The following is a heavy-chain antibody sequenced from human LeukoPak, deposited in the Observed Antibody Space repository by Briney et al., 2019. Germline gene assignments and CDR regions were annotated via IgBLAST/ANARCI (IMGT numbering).Heavy chain of an antibody. J-gene: IGHJ4*02. V-gene: IGHV1-18*01. D-gene: IGHD1-26*01. Sequence: VASVKVSCKASGYTFTSYGISWARQAPGQGLEWMGWISAYNGNTNYAQKFQGRVTITTDESTSTAYMELSSLRSEDTAVYYCAREGPTGDIDYWGQGTLVTVSS. CDR2: ISAYNGNT. CDR1: GYTFTSYG. CDR3: AREGPTGDIDY.